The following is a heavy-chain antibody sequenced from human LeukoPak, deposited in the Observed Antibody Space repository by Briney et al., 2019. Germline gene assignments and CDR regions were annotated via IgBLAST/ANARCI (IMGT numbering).Heavy chain of an antibody. D-gene: IGHD1-7*01. Sequence: GGSLRLSCAASGFTFSSYSMIWVRQAPGKGLEWVSSISSSSATYIYYADSVKGRFTISRDNAKNSLYLQMNSLRADDTAVYYCAAGPNWNYDYWGQGTLVTVSS. CDR3: AAGPNWNYDY. J-gene: IGHJ4*02. V-gene: IGHV3-21*04. CDR1: GFTFSSYS. CDR2: ISSSSATYI.